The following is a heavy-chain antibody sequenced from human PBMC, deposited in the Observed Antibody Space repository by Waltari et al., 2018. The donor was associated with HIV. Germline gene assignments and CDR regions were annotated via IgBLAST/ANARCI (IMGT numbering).Heavy chain of an antibody. V-gene: IGHV4-59*12. CDR2: IDHNGNA. Sequence: QVHLQESGPGLVTPSATVSLACVFSGGSSRIYCWNWMRQAPGRGREWIGHIDHNGNANYNPSLKSRFRFSLQRSETRCSLILTSATAADTAGYYCARAMAAGPGTPGGVDLWGQGTLITVSS. CDR3: ARAMAAGPGTPGGVDL. D-gene: IGHD6-19*01. J-gene: IGHJ5*02. CDR1: GGSSRIYC.